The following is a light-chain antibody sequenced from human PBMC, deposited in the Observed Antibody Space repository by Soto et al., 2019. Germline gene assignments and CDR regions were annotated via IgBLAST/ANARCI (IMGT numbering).Light chain of an antibody. CDR3: LQHNNYPWT. CDR2: DAS. CDR1: QGIRNE. V-gene: IGKV1-17*01. Sequence: DIQMTQSPSSLSASVGDRVTITCRASQGIRNELGWYQQKPGKAPKRLIYDASSLQSGVPSRFSSSGSGTEFTLTISSLQPEDFATYYCLQHNNYPWTFGQGTKVEIK. J-gene: IGKJ1*01.